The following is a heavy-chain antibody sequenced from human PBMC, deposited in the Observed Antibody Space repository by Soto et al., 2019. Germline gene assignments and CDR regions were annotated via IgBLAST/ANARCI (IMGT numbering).Heavy chain of an antibody. CDR1: GFTFSSYA. V-gene: IGHV3-23*01. D-gene: IGHD2-2*01. J-gene: IGHJ4*02. CDR3: AKNNRSSTSPQYFDY. CDR2: VSGSGGGT. Sequence: GGSLRLSCAASGFTFSSYAMSWVRQAPGRGLEWVSAVSGSGGGTHYADSVKGRFTISRDNSNNTLYLQMTSLRAEDTAVYYCAKNNRSSTSPQYFDYWGQGTLVTVSS.